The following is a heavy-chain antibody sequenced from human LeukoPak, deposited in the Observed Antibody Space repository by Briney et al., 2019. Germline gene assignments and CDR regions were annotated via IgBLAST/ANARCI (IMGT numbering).Heavy chain of an antibody. J-gene: IGHJ1*01. V-gene: IGHV3-21*04. D-gene: IGHD4-17*01. CDR3: ARDRSTVQRDFQH. CDR2: ISSSSSYI. Sequence: PGGSLRLSCAASGFTFSSYSMNWVRQAPGKGLEWVSSISSSSSYIYYADSVKGRFTISRDNAKNSLYLQMNSLRAEDTAVYYCARDRSTVQRDFQHWGQGTLVTVSS. CDR1: GFTFSSYS.